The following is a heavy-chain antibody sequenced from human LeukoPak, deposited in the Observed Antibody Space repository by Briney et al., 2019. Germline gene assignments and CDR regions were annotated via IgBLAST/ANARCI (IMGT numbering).Heavy chain of an antibody. J-gene: IGHJ4*02. CDR2: ISSSSGTTI. V-gene: IGHV3-48*01. D-gene: IGHD6-13*01. CDR3: ARGRIWGISAAGSNFDF. Sequence: GGSLRLSCAASGFTFSSFNINWVRQAPGKGLEWISYISSSSGTTIYYADSVKDRFTVSRDNAKNSLYLQMNSLRAEDTAVYYCARGRIWGISAAGSNFDFWGQGTLVTVSS. CDR1: GFTFSSFN.